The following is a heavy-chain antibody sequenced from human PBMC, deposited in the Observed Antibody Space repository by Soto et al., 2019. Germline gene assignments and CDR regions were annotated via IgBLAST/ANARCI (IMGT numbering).Heavy chain of an antibody. CDR2: IYPPDSDT. J-gene: IGHJ4*02. V-gene: IGHV5-51*01. D-gene: IGHD2-2*01. CDR3: ARHRLYSSSWTNFDY. Sequence: GESLKISCKGSGYNFATYWIGCVRQTPGKGLEWIGIIYPPDSDTKYSPSFEGQVTISAERSINTAYLQWSSLTASDTAVYYCARHRLYSSSWTNFDYRGQGTLVTVFS. CDR1: GYNFATYW.